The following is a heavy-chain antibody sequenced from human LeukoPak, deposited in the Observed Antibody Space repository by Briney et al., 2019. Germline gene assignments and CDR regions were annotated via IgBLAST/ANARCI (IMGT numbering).Heavy chain of an antibody. CDR3: AKAVVRGVIGVFDY. CDR2: ISGSGCST. J-gene: IGHJ4*02. D-gene: IGHD3-10*01. V-gene: IGHV3-23*01. Sequence: GGSLRLSCADSGFTFSSYAMSCVRQGPGKGLEWVSAISGSGCSTYYADSVKGRFTISRDNSKNTLYLQMNSLRAEDTAVYYCAKAVVRGVIGVFDYWGQGTLVTVSS. CDR1: GFTFSSYA.